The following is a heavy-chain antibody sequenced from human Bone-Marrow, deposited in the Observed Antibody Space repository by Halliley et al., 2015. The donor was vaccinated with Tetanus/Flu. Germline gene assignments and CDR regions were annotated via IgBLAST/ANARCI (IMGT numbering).Heavy chain of an antibody. CDR2: INHRGST. CDR1: GGSFSGYY. CDR3: ASSGWYRGY. V-gene: IGHV4-34*01. Sequence: SPTCAVYGGSFSGYYWSWIRQPPGKGLEWIGEINHRGSTTYNPSLKSRVTISMDTSKNQFSLKMHSVTAADTAVYFCASSGWYRGYWGQGTLVTVSS. D-gene: IGHD6-19*01. J-gene: IGHJ4*02.